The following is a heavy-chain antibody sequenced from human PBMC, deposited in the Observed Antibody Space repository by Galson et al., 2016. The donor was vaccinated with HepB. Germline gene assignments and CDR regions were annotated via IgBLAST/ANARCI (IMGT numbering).Heavy chain of an antibody. CDR3: ARASGVAGSEYYYPLDV. Sequence: SLRLSCAASGFSFSSHWMHWVRQAPGKGLMWAARINSDGSFSRFADSVKGRFSISRDNAKNTLHLQMNSLRAEDTALYYCARASGVAGSEYYYPLDVWGLGTTVTVS. CDR1: GFSFSSHW. V-gene: IGHV3-74*01. CDR2: INSDGSFS. D-gene: IGHD2/OR15-2a*01. J-gene: IGHJ6*02.